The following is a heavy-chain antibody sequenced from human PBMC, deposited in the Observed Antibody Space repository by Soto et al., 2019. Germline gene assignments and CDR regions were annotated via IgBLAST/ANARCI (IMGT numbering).Heavy chain of an antibody. Sequence: SYEMSWVRQAPGKGLEWVSVISGSGGSTYYADSVKGRFTISRDNSKNTVYLQMNSLRAEDTAVYYCAKERSLVVTAMDVWGQGTTVTVSS. CDR2: ISGSGGST. D-gene: IGHD2-21*02. J-gene: IGHJ6*02. V-gene: IGHV3-23*01. CDR1: SYE. CDR3: AKERSLVVTAMDV.